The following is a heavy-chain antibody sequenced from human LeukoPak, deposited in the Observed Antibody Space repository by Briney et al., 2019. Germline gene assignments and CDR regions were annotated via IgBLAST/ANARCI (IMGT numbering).Heavy chain of an antibody. CDR3: ARGSPSPSGPVDY. CDR2: IIPIFGIA. CDR1: GGTFSSYA. J-gene: IGHJ4*02. D-gene: IGHD6-19*01. Sequence: SVMVSCKASGGTFSSYAISWVRQAPGQGLEWMGRIIPIFGIANYAQKFQGRVTITADKSTSTAYMELSSLRSEDTAVYYCARGSPSPSGPVDYWGQGTLVTVSS. V-gene: IGHV1-69*04.